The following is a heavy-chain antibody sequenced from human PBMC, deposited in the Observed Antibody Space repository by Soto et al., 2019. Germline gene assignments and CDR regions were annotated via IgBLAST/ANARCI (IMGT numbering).Heavy chain of an antibody. D-gene: IGHD3-3*01. CDR2: ISWNSGSI. CDR3: AKADYDFWSGYYTGTYGMDV. J-gene: IGHJ6*02. Sequence: SLRLSCAASGFTFDDYAMHWVRQAPGKGLEWVSGISWNSGSIGYADSVKGRFTISRDNAKNSLYLQMNSLRAEDTALYYCAKADYDFWSGYYTGTYGMDVWGQGTTVTVSS. V-gene: IGHV3-9*01. CDR1: GFTFDDYA.